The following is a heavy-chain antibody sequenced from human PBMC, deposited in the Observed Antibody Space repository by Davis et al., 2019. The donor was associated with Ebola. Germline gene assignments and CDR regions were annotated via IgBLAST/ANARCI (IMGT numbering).Heavy chain of an antibody. CDR3: ASRYNWNDVHYYYGMDV. CDR1: GYTFTSYY. D-gene: IGHD1-1*01. J-gene: IGHJ6*02. CDR2: INPSGGST. Sequence: ASVKVSCKASGYTFTSYYMHWVRQAPGQGLEWMGIINPSGGSTSYAQKFQGRVTMTRDTSTSTVYMELSRLRSDDTAVYYCASRYNWNDVHYYYGMDVWGQGTTVTVSS. V-gene: IGHV1-46*01.